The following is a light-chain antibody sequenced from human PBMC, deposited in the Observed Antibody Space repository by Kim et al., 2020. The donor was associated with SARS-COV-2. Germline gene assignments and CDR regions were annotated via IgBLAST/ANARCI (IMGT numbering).Light chain of an antibody. Sequence: APGKAGKITCSGNSIEGEDELWYQQKADQAPMLVIYDDSGRPLEIRGRFAGSNSGNAASVTISMVEAEDEADYYCQVWDSCSEHVVFGGGAKLTVL. J-gene: IGLJ2*01. CDR1: SIEGED. CDR2: DDS. V-gene: IGLV3-21*03. CDR3: QVWDSCSEHVV.